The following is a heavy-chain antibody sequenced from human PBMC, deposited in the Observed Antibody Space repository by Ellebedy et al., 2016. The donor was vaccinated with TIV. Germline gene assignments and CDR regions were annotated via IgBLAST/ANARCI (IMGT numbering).Heavy chain of an antibody. J-gene: IGHJ4*02. Sequence: ASVKVSRXASGYTFTTYGISWMRQAPGQGLEWMGWISTFSGNTNYAQKFQGRVTMTTDTSTTTSYMEMRNLISDDTAVYYCARVMTGNSPYYWGQGTLVTVSS. CDR3: ARVMTGNSPYY. D-gene: IGHD4-23*01. CDR1: GYTFTTYG. V-gene: IGHV1-18*01. CDR2: ISTFSGNT.